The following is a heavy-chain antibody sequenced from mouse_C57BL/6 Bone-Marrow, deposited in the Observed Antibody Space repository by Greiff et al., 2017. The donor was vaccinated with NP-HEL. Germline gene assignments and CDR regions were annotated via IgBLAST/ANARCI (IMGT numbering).Heavy chain of an antibody. CDR1: GFTFSDYG. CDR3: ARHGNYYGSSYDAMDY. J-gene: IGHJ4*01. Sequence: DVHLVESGGGLVQPGGSLKLSCAASGFTFSDYGMAWVRQAPRKGPEWVAFISNLAYSIYYADTVTGRFTISRENAKNTLYLEMSSLRSEDTAMYYCARHGNYYGSSYDAMDYWGQGTSVTVSS. D-gene: IGHD1-1*01. V-gene: IGHV5-15*01. CDR2: ISNLAYSI.